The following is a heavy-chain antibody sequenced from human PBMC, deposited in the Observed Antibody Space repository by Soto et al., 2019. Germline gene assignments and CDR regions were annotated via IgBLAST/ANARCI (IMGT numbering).Heavy chain of an antibody. CDR3: VTSLSGYYYNY. D-gene: IGHD3-22*01. V-gene: IGHV3-9*02. CDR1: GSTSDPLT. CDR2: LSWDPSNV. J-gene: IGHJ4*02. Sequence: GGSLRLSCVASGSTSDPLTMHWVREVPGKGLEWVAGLSWDPSNVAYADSVQGRFSISRGHTKNSLDLQMNSLRAEDTAVYYCVTSLSGYYYNYWGQGTLVTVSS.